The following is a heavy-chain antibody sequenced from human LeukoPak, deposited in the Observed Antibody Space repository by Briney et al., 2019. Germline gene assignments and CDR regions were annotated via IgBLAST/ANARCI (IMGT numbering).Heavy chain of an antibody. CDR2: MNPNSGNT. CDR3: AGGSRKTYYDFWNCPPWDYLHGMGG. CDR1: GYTFTSYD. Sequence: ASVKVSCKASGYTFTSYDINWVRQATGQGLEWMGWMNPNSGNTGYAQKFQGRVTMTRNTSISTAYMELSSLRSEDTAVYYCAGGSRKTYYDFWNCPPWDYLHGMGGLGQGTTVTVSS. J-gene: IGHJ6*02. V-gene: IGHV1-8*01. D-gene: IGHD3-3*01.